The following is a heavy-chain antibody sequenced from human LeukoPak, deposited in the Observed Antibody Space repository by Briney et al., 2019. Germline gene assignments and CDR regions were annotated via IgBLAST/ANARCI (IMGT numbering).Heavy chain of an antibody. CDR3: ANPGPGGYGDY. CDR2: INSDGSNT. CDR1: EFTFSSYW. D-gene: IGHD3-16*01. J-gene: IGHJ4*02. V-gene: IGHV3-74*01. Sequence: GGSLRLSCAASEFTFSSYWMNWVRQAPGKGLVWVSRINSDGSNTKYADSVKGRFTISRDNSKNTLYLQMNSLRAEDTAVYYCANPGPGGYGDYWGQGTLVTVSS.